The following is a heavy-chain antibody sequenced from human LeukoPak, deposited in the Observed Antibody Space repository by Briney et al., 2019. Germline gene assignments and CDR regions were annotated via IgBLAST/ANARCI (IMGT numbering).Heavy chain of an antibody. Sequence: SETLSLTCAVYGGSFSGYYWSWIRQPPGKGLEWIGEINHSGSTNYNPSLKGRVTISVDTSKNQFSLKLSSVTAADTAVYYCARLDSSSWYEFGYWGQGTLVTVSS. CDR3: ARLDSSSWYEFGY. V-gene: IGHV4-34*01. CDR2: INHSGST. J-gene: IGHJ4*02. D-gene: IGHD6-13*01. CDR1: GGSFSGYY.